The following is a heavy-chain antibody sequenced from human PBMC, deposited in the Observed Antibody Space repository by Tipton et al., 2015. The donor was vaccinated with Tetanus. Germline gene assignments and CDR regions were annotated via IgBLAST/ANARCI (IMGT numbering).Heavy chain of an antibody. V-gene: IGHV4-39*01. CDR2: IYYSGTT. CDR1: GGSISSFNYY. J-gene: IGHJ4*02. Sequence: TLSLTCTVSGGSISSFNYYWGWIRQPPGKGLEWIGSIYYSGTTYSNPSLGSRVTMSVDTSKNQFSLKLTSATAADTAIYYCARHVRGYSGYDFDYWGQGTLVTVSP. CDR3: ARHVRGYSGYDFDY. D-gene: IGHD5-12*01.